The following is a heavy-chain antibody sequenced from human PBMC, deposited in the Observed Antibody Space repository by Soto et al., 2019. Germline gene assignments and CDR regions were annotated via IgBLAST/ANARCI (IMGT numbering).Heavy chain of an antibody. V-gene: IGHV3-23*01. CDR1: GLPFGSYA. J-gene: IGHJ6*01. D-gene: IGHD6-13*01. CDR3: AKPMAAAGRSYYYYGVDV. CDR2: ISGGGVST. Sequence: EVQLLESAGGLVQPGGSLRLSCAASGLPFGSYAMTWVRQAPGKGLEWVSGISGGGVSTYYADTVKGRFTISRDNSKNTIYLQMSSLRVEDTAVYYCAKPMAAAGRSYYYYGVDVWGQGTTVTVSS.